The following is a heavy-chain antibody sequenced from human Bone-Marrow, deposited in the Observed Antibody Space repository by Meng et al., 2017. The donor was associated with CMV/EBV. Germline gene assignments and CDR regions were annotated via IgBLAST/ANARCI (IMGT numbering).Heavy chain of an antibody. CDR3: ASGGHYDFWSGSYSNYYGMDV. CDR2: IFPGSGAT. Sequence: ASVKVSCKASGYRLTAHYIHWVRKAPGQGLEWMGWIFPGSGATDYAQKFSDRVTMTRDTSISTAYMELSGLIPDDTAVYYCASGGHYDFWSGSYSNYYGMDVWGQGTTVTVSS. J-gene: IGHJ6*02. V-gene: IGHV1-2*02. CDR1: GYRLTAHY. D-gene: IGHD3-3*01.